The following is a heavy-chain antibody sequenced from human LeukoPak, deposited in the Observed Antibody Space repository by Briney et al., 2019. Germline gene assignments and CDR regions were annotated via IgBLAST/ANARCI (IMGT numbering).Heavy chain of an antibody. CDR1: GFTFRNYG. V-gene: IGHV3-7*01. CDR3: ARDKKYDYVWGSYTRYYMDV. CDR2: IKQDGSEK. D-gene: IGHD3-16*01. Sequence: GGSLRLSCAASGFTFRNYGVSWVRQAPGKGLEWVANIKQDGSEKYYVDSVKGRFTISRDNAKNSLYLQMNSLRAEDTAVYYCARDKKYDYVWGSYTRYYMDVWGKGTTVTVSS. J-gene: IGHJ6*03.